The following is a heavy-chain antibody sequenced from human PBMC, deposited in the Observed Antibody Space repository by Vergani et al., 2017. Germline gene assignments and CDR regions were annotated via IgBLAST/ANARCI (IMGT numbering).Heavy chain of an antibody. J-gene: IGHJ4*02. CDR1: GGSFSGYY. D-gene: IGHD3-22*01. V-gene: IGHV4-34*01. CDR2: IYYSGST. Sequence: QVQLQQWGAGLLKPSETLSLTCAVYGGSFSGYYWSWIRQPPGQGLEWIGSIYYSGSTYYNPSLKSRVTISVDTSKSQFSLKLSSVTAADTAVYYCARELNERTYYDSSGYSHVHFDYWGQGTLVTVSS. CDR3: ARELNERTYYDSSGYSHVHFDY.